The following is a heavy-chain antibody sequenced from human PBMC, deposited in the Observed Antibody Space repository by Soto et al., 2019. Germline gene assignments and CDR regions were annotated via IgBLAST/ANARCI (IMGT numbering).Heavy chain of an antibody. CDR1: GGSISSSNW. Sequence: QVQLQESGPGLVKPSGTLSLTCAVSGGSISSSNWWSWVRQPPGKGLEWIGEIYHSGSTNYNPSLKSRVYTPVDKSKNQFSLKLSSVTAADTAVYYCARAPGSYYNSFDYWGQGTLVTVSS. CDR3: ARAPGSYYNSFDY. CDR2: IYHSGST. V-gene: IGHV4-4*02. D-gene: IGHD1-26*01. J-gene: IGHJ4*02.